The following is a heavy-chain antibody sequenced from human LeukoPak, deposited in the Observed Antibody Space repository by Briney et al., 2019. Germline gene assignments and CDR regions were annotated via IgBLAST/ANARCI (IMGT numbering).Heavy chain of an antibody. J-gene: IGHJ4*02. CDR3: ARGSMGAITGVFDF. D-gene: IGHD1-26*01. CDR1: GYTFTGYG. V-gene: IGHV1-18*01. CDR2: ISAFNGDT. Sequence: GASVKVSCKASGYTFTGYGISWVRQAPGQGLEWMGWISAFNGDTNYAQKLQGRVTMTTDTSTSTAYMELRSLRSDDTAVYYCARGSMGAITGVFDFWGQGTLVTVSS.